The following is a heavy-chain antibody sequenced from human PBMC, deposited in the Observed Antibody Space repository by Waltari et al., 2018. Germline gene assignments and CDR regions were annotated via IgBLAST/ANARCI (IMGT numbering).Heavy chain of an antibody. Sequence: QVQLQQWGAGLLKPSETLSLTCAVYGGSFSGYYWSWIRQPPGKGLEWIGEINHSGSTNYNPALKSRVTISVDTSKNQFSLKLSSVTAADTAVYYCARADIVVVPAASLDYWGQGTLVTVSS. CDR1: GGSFSGYY. J-gene: IGHJ4*02. V-gene: IGHV4-34*01. D-gene: IGHD2-2*01. CDR2: INHSGST. CDR3: ARADIVVVPAASLDY.